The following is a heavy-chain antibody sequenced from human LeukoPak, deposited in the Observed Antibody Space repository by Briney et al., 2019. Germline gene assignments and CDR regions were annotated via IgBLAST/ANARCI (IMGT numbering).Heavy chain of an antibody. J-gene: IGHJ5*02. V-gene: IGHV4-61*02. D-gene: IGHD1-26*01. CDR2: IYTSGST. CDR1: GGSISSGSYY. Sequence: KPSETLSLTCTVSGGSISSGSYYWSWIRQPAGKGLEWIGRIYTSGSTNYNPSLKSRVTISVDTSKNQFSLKLSSVTAADTAVYYCARHLGEWFDPWGQGTLVTVSS. CDR3: ARHLGEWFDP.